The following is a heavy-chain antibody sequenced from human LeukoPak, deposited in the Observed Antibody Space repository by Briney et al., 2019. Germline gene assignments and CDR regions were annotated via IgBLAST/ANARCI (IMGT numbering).Heavy chain of an antibody. J-gene: IGHJ4*02. D-gene: IGHD6-6*01. CDR1: GGTFSSYA. CDR2: IIPIFGTA. Sequence: SVKVSCKASGGTFSSYAISWVRQAPGQGLEWMGRIIPIFGTANYAQKFQGRVTNTTDESTSTAYMELSSLRSEDTAVYYCARERPSSIAAPFDYWGQGTLVTVSS. CDR3: ARERPSSIAAPFDY. V-gene: IGHV1-69*05.